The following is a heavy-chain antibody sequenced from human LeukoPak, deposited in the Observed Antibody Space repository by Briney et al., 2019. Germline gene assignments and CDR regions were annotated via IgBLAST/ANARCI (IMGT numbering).Heavy chain of an antibody. CDR2: ISGSGGST. D-gene: IGHD3-3*01. CDR1: GFTFSSYA. J-gene: IGHJ4*02. V-gene: IGHV3-23*01. CDR3: AKDDYYDFWSGYYTPFDY. Sequence: GGSLRLSCAASGFTFSSYAMSWVRQAPGKGLGWVSAISGSGGSTYYADSVKGRFTISRDNSKNTLYLQMNSLRAEDTAVYYCAKDDYYDFWSGYYTPFDYWGQGTLVTVSS.